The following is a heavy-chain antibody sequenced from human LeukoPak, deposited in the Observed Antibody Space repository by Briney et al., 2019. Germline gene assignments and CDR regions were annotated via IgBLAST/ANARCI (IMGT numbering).Heavy chain of an antibody. V-gene: IGHV3-30*18. CDR3: AKDSFGY. Sequence: GGSLRLSCAASGFTFSSYGMHWVRQAPGKGLEWVAVISYDGSNKYYADSVKGRFTISRDNSKNTLYLQMNSLRAEDTAVYYCAKDSFGYWGQGTLVTVSS. J-gene: IGHJ4*02. CDR1: GFTFSSYG. CDR2: ISYDGSNK. D-gene: IGHD2/OR15-2a*01.